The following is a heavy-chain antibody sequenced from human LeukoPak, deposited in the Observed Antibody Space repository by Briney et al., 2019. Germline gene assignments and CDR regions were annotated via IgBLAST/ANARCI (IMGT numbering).Heavy chain of an antibody. CDR3: ATSLVPAATGFSYVY. Sequence: PSETLSLTCTVSDGSISSSSYYWGWIRQPPGKGLEWIGSIYYSGSTYYNPSLKSRVTISVDTSKNQFSLKLSSVTAADTAVYYCATSLVPAATGFSYVYWGQGTLVTVSS. J-gene: IGHJ4*02. CDR1: DGSISSSSYY. D-gene: IGHD2-2*01. CDR2: IYYSGST. V-gene: IGHV4-39*07.